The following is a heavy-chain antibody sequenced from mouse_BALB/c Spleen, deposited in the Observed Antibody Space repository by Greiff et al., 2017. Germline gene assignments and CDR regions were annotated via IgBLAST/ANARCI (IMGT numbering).Heavy chain of an antibody. CDR1: GFSLTSYG. Sequence: VQLVESGPGLVAPSQSLSITCTVSGFSLTSYGVHWVRQPPGKGLEWLGVIWAGGSTNYNSALMSRLSISKDNSKSQVFLKMNSLQANDTAIYYCARDYRSWFAYWGQGTLVTVSA. J-gene: IGHJ3*01. CDR2: IWAGGST. V-gene: IGHV2-9*02. D-gene: IGHD2-14*01. CDR3: ARDYRSWFAY.